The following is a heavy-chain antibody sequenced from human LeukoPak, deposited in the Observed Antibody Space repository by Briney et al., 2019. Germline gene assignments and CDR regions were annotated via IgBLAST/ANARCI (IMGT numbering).Heavy chain of an antibody. CDR3: ARAGAEGGYDPRNFDY. CDR1: GGSISSSSYY. Sequence: PSETLSLTCTVSGGSISSSSYYWGWIRQPPGKGLEWIGSIYYSGSTYYNPSLKSRVTISVDRSKNQFSLKLTSVTAADTAVYYCARAGAEGGYDPRNFDYWGQGTLVTVSS. V-gene: IGHV4-39*07. CDR2: IYYSGST. D-gene: IGHD5-12*01. J-gene: IGHJ4*02.